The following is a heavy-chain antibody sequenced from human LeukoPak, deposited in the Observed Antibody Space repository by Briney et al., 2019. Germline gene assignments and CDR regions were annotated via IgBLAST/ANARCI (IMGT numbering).Heavy chain of an antibody. CDR1: GFTFSSYA. V-gene: IGHV3-23*01. J-gene: IGHJ6*03. D-gene: IGHD3-22*01. CDR3: AKANTGYYDSSGYKVSDYYYYYMDV. CDR2: ISGSGGST. Sequence: GGSLRLSCAASGFTFSSYAMSWVRQAPGKGLEWVSAISGSGGSTYYADSVKGGFTISRDNSKNTLYLQMNSLRAEDTAVYYCAKANTGYYDSSGYKVSDYYYYYMDVWGKGTTVTVSS.